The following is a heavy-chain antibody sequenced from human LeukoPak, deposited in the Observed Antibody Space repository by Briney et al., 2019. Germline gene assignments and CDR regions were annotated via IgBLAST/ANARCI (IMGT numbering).Heavy chain of an antibody. D-gene: IGHD3-10*02. CDR1: GFTFSSYE. CDR3: AELGITTIGGV. Sequence: GGSLRLSCAASGFTFSSYELNWVRQAPGKGLEWVSYISSSGSTIYYADSVKGRFTISRDNAKNSLYLQMNSLRAEDTAVYYCAELGITTIGGVWGKGTTVTISS. J-gene: IGHJ6*04. V-gene: IGHV3-48*03. CDR2: ISSSGSTI.